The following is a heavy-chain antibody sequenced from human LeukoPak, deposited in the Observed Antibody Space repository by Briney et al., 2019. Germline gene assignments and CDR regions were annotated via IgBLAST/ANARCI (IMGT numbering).Heavy chain of an antibody. CDR2: INPNSGGT. J-gene: IGHJ3*02. CDR3: ARAYTDSSGWYKDDAFDI. D-gene: IGHD6-19*01. V-gene: IGHV1-2*02. CDR1: GYTFNGYY. Sequence: GASVKVSCKASGYTFNGYYIHWVRQAPGQGLEWMGWINPNSGGTNYAQKFQGRVTMTRDTSISTAYMELSRLRSDDTAVYYCARAYTDSSGWYKDDAFDIWGQGTMVTVSS.